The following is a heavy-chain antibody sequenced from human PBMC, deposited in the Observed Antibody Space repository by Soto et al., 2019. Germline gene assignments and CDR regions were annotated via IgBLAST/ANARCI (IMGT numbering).Heavy chain of an antibody. CDR1: GYNFSAYY. J-gene: IGHJ4*02. D-gene: IGHD5-18*01. CDR3: ARETDTSIVDY. CDR2: LNPRNGQT. V-gene: IGHV1-8*01. Sequence: QVQLVQSGAEVKKPGASVKVSCQTSGYNFSAYYFNWVRQAAGQGPEWMGWLNPRNGQTDYVQKFRGRVTMTRDTSIATVYLELSRLTSEDTAIYFCARETDTSIVDYWGQGTLVTVSS.